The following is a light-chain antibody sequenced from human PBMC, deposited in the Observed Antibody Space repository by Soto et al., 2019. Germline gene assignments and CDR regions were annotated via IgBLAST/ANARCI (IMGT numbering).Light chain of an antibody. Sequence: EIVLTQSPGTLSLSPGQRATLSCRASQTLRGNFLAWYQQKHGQAPSLLIYAASSRAAGIPDKFSGSGSGTDLTLTISRLEPEDFAVYYCQHYGDSPPYTFGQGTKVEIK. J-gene: IGKJ2*01. CDR1: QTLRGNF. CDR3: QHYGDSPPYT. CDR2: AAS. V-gene: IGKV3-20*01.